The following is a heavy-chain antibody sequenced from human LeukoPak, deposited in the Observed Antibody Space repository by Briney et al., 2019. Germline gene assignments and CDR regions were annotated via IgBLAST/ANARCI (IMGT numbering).Heavy chain of an antibody. CDR2: IKSKTDGGTT. Sequence: AGGSLRLSCAASGFTFSNAWMSWVRQAPGKGLEWVGRIKSKTDGGTTDYAAPVKGRFTISRDDSKNMLYLQMNSLKTEDTAVYYCTTAGFWSGYYDYWGQGTLVTVSS. CDR1: GFTFSNAW. V-gene: IGHV3-15*01. J-gene: IGHJ4*02. CDR3: TTAGFWSGYYDY. D-gene: IGHD3-3*01.